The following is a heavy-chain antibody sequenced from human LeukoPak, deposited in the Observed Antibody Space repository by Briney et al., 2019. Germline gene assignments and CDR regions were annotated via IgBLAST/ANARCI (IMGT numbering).Heavy chain of an antibody. D-gene: IGHD1-26*01. Sequence: PSETLSLTCTVSGGSISSSSYYWSWIRQPPGKGLEWIGDIYYSGSTNYNPSLTSRVTISVDTSKNQFSLRLSSVTAADTAVYYSARLASGSYGPLTPFDYWGRGTLVTVSS. CDR2: IYYSGST. CDR1: GGSISSSSYY. V-gene: IGHV4-61*05. CDR3: ARLASGSYGPLTPFDY. J-gene: IGHJ4*02.